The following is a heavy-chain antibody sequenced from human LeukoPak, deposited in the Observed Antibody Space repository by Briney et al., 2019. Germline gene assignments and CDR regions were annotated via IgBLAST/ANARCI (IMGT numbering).Heavy chain of an antibody. J-gene: IGHJ3*01. CDR1: GFTFSGHS. CDR2: ISSSSDYI. D-gene: IGHD5-24*01. CDR3: ARHFSDGSGA. Sequence: PGGSLRLSCAASGFTFSGHSMNWVRQAPGKGLEWVSSISSSSDYIYYADSVKGRFTVTSDNANDSLYLQMNSLTADDTAVYYCARHFSDGSGAWGQGTMVTVSS. V-gene: IGHV3-21*01.